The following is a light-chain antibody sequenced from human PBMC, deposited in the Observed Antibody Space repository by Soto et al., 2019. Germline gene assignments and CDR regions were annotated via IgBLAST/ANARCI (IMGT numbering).Light chain of an antibody. Sequence: QSAVTQPASVAGSPGQSITISCTGTSSDVGGYNYVSWYQQHPGRAPKLMIYEVSNRPSGVSNRFSGSKSGNTASLTISGLQADDEVDNYCSSYTSSSTLGVVFGGGTKLTVL. J-gene: IGLJ2*01. CDR2: EVS. V-gene: IGLV2-14*01. CDR3: SSYTSSSTLGVV. CDR1: SSDVGGYNY.